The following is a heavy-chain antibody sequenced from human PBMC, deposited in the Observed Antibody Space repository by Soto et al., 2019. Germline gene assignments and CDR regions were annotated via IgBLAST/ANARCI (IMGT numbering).Heavy chain of an antibody. Sequence: EEQLVESGGGLVQPGGSLKLSCAASGFNFSGSAVQWVRQASGKGLEWVGRIRTKPNSYATAYAASVKGRFTISRDDSKNTAYLKMNSLKTEDTAVYFCTRVEEFNPHYGLDVWGQGTTVTVSS. CDR1: GFNFSGSA. V-gene: IGHV3-73*01. J-gene: IGHJ6*02. CDR3: TRVEEFNPHYGLDV. CDR2: IRTKPNSYAT.